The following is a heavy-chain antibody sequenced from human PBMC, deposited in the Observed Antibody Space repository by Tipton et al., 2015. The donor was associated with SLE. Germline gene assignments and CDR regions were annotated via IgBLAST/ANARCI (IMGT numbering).Heavy chain of an antibody. V-gene: IGHV1-18*01. CDR3: ARDGFIVGAKGWFDP. Sequence: QSGAEVKKPGASVKVSCKASGYTFTSYSISWVRQAPGQGLEWMGWISAYNGNTNYAQKLQGRVTMTTDTSTSTAYMELRSLRSDDTAVYYCARDGFIVGAKGWFDPWGQGTLVTVSS. J-gene: IGHJ5*02. CDR1: GYTFTSYS. CDR2: ISAYNGNT. D-gene: IGHD1-26*01.